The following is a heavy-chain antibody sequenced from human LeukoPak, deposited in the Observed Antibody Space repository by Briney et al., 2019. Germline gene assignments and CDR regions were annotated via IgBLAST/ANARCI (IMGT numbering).Heavy chain of an antibody. D-gene: IGHD4-23*01. CDR2: IYYNGSN. V-gene: IGHV4-39*07. CDR3: ARERSTVAG. Sequence: SETLSLTCTVSGGSLSSSSYYWGWIRQPPGKGLEWIGSIYYNGSNYYNPSLKSPVTISEDTSKNQFSLKLTSETAADTAVYYCARERSTVAGWGQGTLVTVSS. CDR1: GGSLSSSSYY. J-gene: IGHJ4*02.